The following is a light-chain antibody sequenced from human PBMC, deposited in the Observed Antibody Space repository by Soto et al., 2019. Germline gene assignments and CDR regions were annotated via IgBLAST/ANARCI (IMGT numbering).Light chain of an antibody. CDR3: SSYAGSKNV. V-gene: IGLV2-8*01. CDR2: EVT. CDR1: SSDVGGYKY. J-gene: IGLJ2*01. Sequence: QSALTQPPSASGSPGQSVAISCTGTSSDVGGYKYVSWFQRHPGKAPKLMIYEVTKRPSGVPDRFAGSKSGNTASLTVSGLQAEDEADYYCSSYAGSKNVFGGGTKLTVL.